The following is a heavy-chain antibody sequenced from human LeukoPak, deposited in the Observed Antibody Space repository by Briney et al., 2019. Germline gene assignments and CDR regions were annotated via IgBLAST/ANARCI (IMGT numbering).Heavy chain of an antibody. J-gene: IGHJ4*02. CDR2: IYHSGST. D-gene: IGHD5-12*01. V-gene: IGHV4-38-2*02. CDR3: ARGPSGYHNT. CDR1: GYSISSGYY. Sequence: SETLSLTCTVSGYSISSGYYWGWIRQPPGKGLEWIGSIYHSGSTYYNPSLKSRVTISIDTSKNQFSLKLSSVTAADTAVYYCARGPSGYHNTGGQGTLVTVSS.